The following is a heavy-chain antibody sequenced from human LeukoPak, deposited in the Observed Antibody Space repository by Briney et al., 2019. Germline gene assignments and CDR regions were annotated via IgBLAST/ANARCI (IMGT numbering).Heavy chain of an antibody. D-gene: IGHD3-16*01. CDR1: GFTFSSYE. J-gene: IGHJ4*02. Sequence: GGSLRLSCAGSGFTFSSYEMNWVRQAPGKGVEWVSYISSSGSTIYHADSVKGRFTISRDNAKNSLYLQMNSLRAEDTAVYYCARDPGGAFDYWGQGTLVTVSS. V-gene: IGHV3-48*03. CDR2: ISSSGSTI. CDR3: ARDPGGAFDY.